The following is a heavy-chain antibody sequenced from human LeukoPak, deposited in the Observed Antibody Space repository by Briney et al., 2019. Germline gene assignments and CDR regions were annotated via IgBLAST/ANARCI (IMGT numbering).Heavy chain of an antibody. CDR2: INHSGST. CDR3: ARRRGRGAIFGVGPFDY. Sequence: PSETLSLTCAVYGGSFSGYYWSWIRQPPGKGLEWIGEINHSGSTNYIPSLKSRVTISLATSKNQFSLKLTSVTAADTAVYYCARRRGRGAIFGVGPFDYWGQGTLVTVSS. D-gene: IGHD3-3*01. J-gene: IGHJ4*02. V-gene: IGHV4-34*01. CDR1: GGSFSGYY.